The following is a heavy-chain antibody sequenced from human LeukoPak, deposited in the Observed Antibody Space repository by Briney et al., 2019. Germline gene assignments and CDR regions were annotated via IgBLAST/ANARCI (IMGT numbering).Heavy chain of an antibody. CDR2: IYPGDSDT. D-gene: IGHD2-15*01. CDR3: ARSSVEVAAQIDY. Sequence: ESLKISCKGSGYNFTNYLIGWVRQMPGEGLEWVGIIYPGDSDTRYSPSFQGQVTISADKSIRTAYLQWSSLKASDTAMYYCARSSVEVAAQIDYWGQGTLVTVSS. CDR1: GYNFTNYL. J-gene: IGHJ4*02. V-gene: IGHV5-51*01.